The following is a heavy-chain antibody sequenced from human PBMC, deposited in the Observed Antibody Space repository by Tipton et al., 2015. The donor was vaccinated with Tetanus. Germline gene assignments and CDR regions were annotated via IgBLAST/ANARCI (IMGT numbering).Heavy chain of an antibody. V-gene: IGHV1-69*01. J-gene: IGHJ4*02. Sequence: QSGAEVKKPGSSVKVSCKFSGGTFSTFPINWVRQAPGQGLEWMGQIIPVFGTPNYAHNFQGRVTITADESTSTAYLEVNSLRSEDTAVYYCARGEAAGMQGFGYWGQGTQVTASS. CDR2: IIPVFGTP. CDR1: GGTFSTFP. CDR3: ARGEAAGMQGFGY. D-gene: IGHD6-13*01.